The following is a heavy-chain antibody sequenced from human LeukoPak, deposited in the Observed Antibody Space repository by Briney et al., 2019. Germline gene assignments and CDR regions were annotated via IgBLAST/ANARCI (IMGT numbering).Heavy chain of an antibody. CDR2: IYTSGST. CDR3: ARGGYSYGHHSKFDY. Sequence: SETLSLTCTVSGGSSSSYYWSWIRQPAGKGLEWIGRIYTSGSTNYNPSLKSRVTMSVDTSKNQSSLKLSSVTAADTAVYYCARGGYSYGHHSKFDYWGQGTLVTVSS. D-gene: IGHD5-18*01. V-gene: IGHV4-4*07. CDR1: GGSSSSYY. J-gene: IGHJ4*02.